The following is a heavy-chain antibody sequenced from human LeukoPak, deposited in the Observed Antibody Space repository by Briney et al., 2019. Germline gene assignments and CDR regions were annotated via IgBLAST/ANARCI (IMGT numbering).Heavy chain of an antibody. Sequence: GGSLRLSCAASGFTVSSNYMSWVRQAPGKGLEWVSVIYSGGSTYYADSVKGRFTISRDNSKNTLYLQMNSLRAEDTAVYYCARDVLLWEGSPSNGWFDPWGQGTLVTVSS. CDR3: ARDVLLWEGSPSNGWFDP. V-gene: IGHV3-66*02. CDR2: IYSGGST. J-gene: IGHJ5*02. CDR1: GFTVSSNY. D-gene: IGHD1-26*01.